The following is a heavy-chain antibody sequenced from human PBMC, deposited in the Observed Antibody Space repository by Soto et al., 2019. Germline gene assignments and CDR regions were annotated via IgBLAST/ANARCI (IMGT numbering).Heavy chain of an antibody. D-gene: IGHD2-8*01. CDR1: GFTFSSYA. CDR3: ASPHCTNGVCQGPYYYYGMDV. CDR2: ISYDGSNK. Sequence: GGSLRLSCAASGFTFSSYAMHWVRQAPGKGLEWVAVISYDGSNKYYADSVKGRFTISRDNSKNTLYLQMNSLRAEDTAVYYCASPHCTNGVCQGPYYYYGMDVWGQGTTVTVSS. V-gene: IGHV3-30-3*01. J-gene: IGHJ6*02.